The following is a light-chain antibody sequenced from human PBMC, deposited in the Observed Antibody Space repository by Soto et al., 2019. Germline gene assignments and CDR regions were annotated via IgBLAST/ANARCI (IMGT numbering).Light chain of an antibody. V-gene: IGLV1-47*01. J-gene: IGLJ3*02. CDR3: AAWNASLWV. Sequence: QSVLTRPPSASGTPGQRVTISCSGSSSNIGSNYVYWYQQFPGSAPRLLIYRHQQRPSGVPDRFSGSRSGTSASLTITGLRSEDEAIYYCAAWNASLWVFGGGTKLTVL. CDR2: RHQ. CDR1: SSNIGSNY.